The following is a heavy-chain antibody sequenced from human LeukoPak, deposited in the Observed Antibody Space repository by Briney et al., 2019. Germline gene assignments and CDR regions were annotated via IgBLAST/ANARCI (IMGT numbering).Heavy chain of an antibody. J-gene: IGHJ4*02. CDR1: GNSISNTYY. CDR3: ARNSSGNYFDY. CDR2: IYNSGST. Sequence: SETLSLTCAVSGNSISNTYYWGWIRQPPGKELEWIGSIYNSGSTHYNPSLKSRVTISVDTSKNQFSLKLSSVTVADTAVYYCARNSSGNYFDYWGQGTLATVSS. V-gene: IGHV4-38-2*01. D-gene: IGHD1-26*01.